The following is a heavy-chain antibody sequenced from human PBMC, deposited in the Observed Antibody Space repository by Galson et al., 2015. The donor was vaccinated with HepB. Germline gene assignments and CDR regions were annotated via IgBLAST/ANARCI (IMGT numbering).Heavy chain of an antibody. CDR3: AKEGVAAAGTVVGNFDY. J-gene: IGHJ4*02. D-gene: IGHD6-13*01. CDR2: ISYDGSNK. CDR1: GFTFRSYG. V-gene: IGHV3-30*18. Sequence: SLRLSCAASGFTFRSYGMHWVRQAPGKGLEWVAVISYDGSNKYYADSVKGRFTISRDNSKNTLYLQMNSLRAEDTAVYYCAKEGVAAAGTVVGNFDYWGQGTLVTVSS.